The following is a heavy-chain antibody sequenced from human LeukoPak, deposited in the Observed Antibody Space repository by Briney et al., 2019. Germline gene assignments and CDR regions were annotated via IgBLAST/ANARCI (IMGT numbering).Heavy chain of an antibody. V-gene: IGHV1-69*13. CDR3: ARTISPGIAVAGPFDY. CDR1: GYTFTSYG. D-gene: IGHD6-19*01. Sequence: GASVKVSCTASGYTFTSYGISWVRQAPGQGLEWMGGIIPIFGTANYAQKFQGRVTITADESTSTAYMELSSLRSEDTAVYYCARTISPGIAVAGPFDYWGQGTLVTVSS. J-gene: IGHJ4*02. CDR2: IIPIFGTA.